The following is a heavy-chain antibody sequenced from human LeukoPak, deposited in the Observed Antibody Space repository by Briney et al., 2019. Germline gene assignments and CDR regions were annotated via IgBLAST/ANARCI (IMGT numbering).Heavy chain of an antibody. CDR1: GYTFISYY. V-gene: IGHV1-46*01. Sequence: ASVKVSCKASGYTFISYYIHWVRQAPGQGLEWMGIINPGGGSTTYAQKFQGRVTMTRDTSTSTVYMELSSLRSEDTAIYYCARGGDNSYFDCWGQGTLVTVSS. CDR2: INPGGGST. CDR3: ARGGDNSYFDC. D-gene: IGHD4-23*01. J-gene: IGHJ4*02.